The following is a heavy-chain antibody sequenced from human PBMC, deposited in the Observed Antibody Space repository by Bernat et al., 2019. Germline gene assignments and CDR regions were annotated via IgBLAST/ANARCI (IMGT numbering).Heavy chain of an antibody. D-gene: IGHD5-12*01. CDR3: ARSSGYRGYDRYWYFDL. J-gene: IGHJ2*01. CDR1: GGSVSSGAYY. CDR2: IYYSGTT. V-gene: IGHV4-31*01. Sequence: QVLLQESGPGLVKPSQTLSLICTVSGGSVSSGAYYWSWIRQPPGKGLEWIGFIYYSGTTYYNPSLQSLVTMSVDTSKNQFSLRLSSVTAADTAVYFCARSSGYRGYDRYWYFDLWGRGTLVTVSS.